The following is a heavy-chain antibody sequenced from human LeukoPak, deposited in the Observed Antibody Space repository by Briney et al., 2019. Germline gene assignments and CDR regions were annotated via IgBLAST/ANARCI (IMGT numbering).Heavy chain of an antibody. Sequence: SVKVSCKASGGTFSSYAISWVRQAPGQGLEWMGGIIPIFGTANYAQKYQGRVTITTDESTSTACMELSSLRSEDTAVYYCARGRDGYNIPLFDYWGQGTLVTVSS. CDR1: GGTFSSYA. CDR2: IIPIFGTA. CDR3: ARGRDGYNIPLFDY. J-gene: IGHJ4*02. V-gene: IGHV1-69*05. D-gene: IGHD5-24*01.